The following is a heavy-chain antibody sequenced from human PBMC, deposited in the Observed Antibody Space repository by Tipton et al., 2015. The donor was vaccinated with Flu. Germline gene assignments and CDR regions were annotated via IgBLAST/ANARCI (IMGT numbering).Heavy chain of an antibody. CDR1: GGSLSSFY. D-gene: IGHD3-10*01. Sequence: LRLSCTVSGGSLSSFYWSWIRQPAGKGREYIGRIYSSGSTNYNPSFKSRVSMSLDASKTQFSLNLNSVTAADTAMYYCARGSGSGTHVMFDYWGQGTLVTVS. V-gene: IGHV4-4*07. CDR3: ARGSGSGTHVMFDY. J-gene: IGHJ4*02. CDR2: IYSSGST.